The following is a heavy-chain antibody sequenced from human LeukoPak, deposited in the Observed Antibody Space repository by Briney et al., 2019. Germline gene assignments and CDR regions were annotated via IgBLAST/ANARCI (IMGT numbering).Heavy chain of an antibody. V-gene: IGHV3-48*03. D-gene: IGHD4-17*01. CDR1: GFTFSSYE. J-gene: IGHJ4*02. CDR2: ISSSGSTI. Sequence: PGGSLRLSCAASGFTFSSYEMNWVRQAPGKGLEWVSYISSSGSTIYYADSVKGRFTISRDNAKNSLYLQMNSLRAEDTAVYYCAREDPTTVTSDNWGQGTLVTVSS. CDR3: AREDPTTVTSDN.